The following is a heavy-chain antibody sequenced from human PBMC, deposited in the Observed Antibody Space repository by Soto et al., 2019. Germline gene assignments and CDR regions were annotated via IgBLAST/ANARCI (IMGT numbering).Heavy chain of an antibody. J-gene: IGHJ4*02. CDR2: INAGNGNT. CDR1: GYTFTSYA. Sequence: QVQLVQSGAEEKKPGASVKVSCKASGYTFTSYAMHWVRQAPGQRLEWMGWINAGNGNTKYSKKFQGRGTITRDTSASTADMELSSLRSEDTAVYYCARGITLPTPLDYWGQGTLVTVSS. CDR3: ARGITLPTPLDY. V-gene: IGHV1-3*05. D-gene: IGHD1-20*01.